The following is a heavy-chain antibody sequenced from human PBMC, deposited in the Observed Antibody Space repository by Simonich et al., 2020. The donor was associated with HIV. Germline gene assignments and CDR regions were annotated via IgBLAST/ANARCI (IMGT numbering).Heavy chain of an antibody. Sequence: QVHLQQWGAGLLKPSETLSLTCAVYGGSFNGYYWTWIRQPPGKGLGWIGEINHSGSTDYNPSLKSRVTISVDTSKNQFSLKLSSVTAADTAVFYCARRSGYDLDYWGQGTLVTVSS. D-gene: IGHD5-12*01. CDR3: ARRSGYDLDY. CDR2: INHSGST. V-gene: IGHV4-34*01. CDR1: GGSFNGYY. J-gene: IGHJ4*02.